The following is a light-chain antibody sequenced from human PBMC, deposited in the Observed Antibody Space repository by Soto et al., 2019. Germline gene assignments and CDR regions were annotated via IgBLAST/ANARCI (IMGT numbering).Light chain of an antibody. CDR2: AAS. CDR1: QTIRTF. J-gene: IGKJ3*01. Sequence: DIQMTQSPSSLSASVGDRVNITCRASQTIRTFLNWYQQRPGKVPKLLIYAASNLQSGVLSRFSGSGSGTDFTLTISSLQPEDFATYYCQQSFTTLTFGPGTKVDVK. CDR3: QQSFTTLT. V-gene: IGKV1-39*01.